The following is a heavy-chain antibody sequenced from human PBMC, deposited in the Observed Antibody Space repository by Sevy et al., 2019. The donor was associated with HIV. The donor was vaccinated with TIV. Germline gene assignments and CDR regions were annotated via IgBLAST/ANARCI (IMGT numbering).Heavy chain of an antibody. V-gene: IGHV3-30*18. CDR1: GFTFSKYG. CDR3: AKPGKFSGSYLDAFDI. J-gene: IGHJ3*02. D-gene: IGHD1-26*01. CDR2: ISYDEGNK. Sequence: GGCLRLSCAASGFTFSKYGMHWVRQAPGKGLEWVAVISYDEGNKYYADSVKGRFTISKDNFKNTLYLQMNSLRAEDTAIYYCAKPGKFSGSYLDAFDIWGQGTMVTVSS.